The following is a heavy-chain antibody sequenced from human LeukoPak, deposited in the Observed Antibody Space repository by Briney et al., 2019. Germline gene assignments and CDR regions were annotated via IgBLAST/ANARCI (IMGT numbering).Heavy chain of an antibody. J-gene: IGHJ4*02. Sequence: ASVKVSCKASGYTFTSYAMHWVRQAPGQRLEWMGWINAGNGSTKYSQKFQGRVTITRDTSASTAYMELSSLRSEDTAVYYCARDLPREFTYYFDYWGQGTLVTVSS. D-gene: IGHD3-10*01. CDR2: INAGNGST. V-gene: IGHV1-3*01. CDR1: GYTFTSYA. CDR3: ARDLPREFTYYFDY.